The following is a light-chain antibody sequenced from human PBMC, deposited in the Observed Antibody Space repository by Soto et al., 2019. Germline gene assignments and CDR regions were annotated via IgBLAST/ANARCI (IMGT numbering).Light chain of an antibody. CDR3: QRYGSSPRAYT. CDR2: GAS. Sequence: EIVLTQSPGTLSLSPGERATLSCRASQSVSSTYLAWYQQKPGQAPRLLIYGASSRATGIPDRFSGSGSGTDFTLTISRLEPEDFAVYYCQRYGSSPRAYTFGQGTKLEIK. CDR1: QSVSSTY. V-gene: IGKV3-20*01. J-gene: IGKJ2*01.